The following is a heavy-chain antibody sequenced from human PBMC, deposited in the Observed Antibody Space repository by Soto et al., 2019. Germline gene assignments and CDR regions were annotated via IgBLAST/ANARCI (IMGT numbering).Heavy chain of an antibody. J-gene: IGHJ4*02. CDR3: ARDYGDYGFDF. CDR1: GFTFYSYS. CDR2: INSFSDYI. V-gene: IGHV3-21*01. D-gene: IGHD4-17*01. Sequence: SLRLSCAASGFTFYSYSMNWVRQAPGKGLEWVSSINSFSDYIYYADSVKGRFTISRDNAKNSLYLQMNSLRAEDMAVYYCARDYGDYGFDFWGQGTLVTVSS.